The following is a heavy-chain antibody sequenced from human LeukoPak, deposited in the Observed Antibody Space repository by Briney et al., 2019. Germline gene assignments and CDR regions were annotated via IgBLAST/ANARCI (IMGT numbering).Heavy chain of an antibody. V-gene: IGHV4-34*01. CDR2: INHSGST. J-gene: IGHJ2*01. CDR3: ARARYGLSGFDL. D-gene: IGHD3-16*01. Sequence: SETLSLTCAVYGGSFSGYYWSWIRQPPGKGLEWIGEINHSGSTNYNPSLKSRVTISVDTSKDQFSLKLSSVTAADTAVYYCARARYGLSGFDLWGRGTLVTVSS. CDR1: GGSFSGYY.